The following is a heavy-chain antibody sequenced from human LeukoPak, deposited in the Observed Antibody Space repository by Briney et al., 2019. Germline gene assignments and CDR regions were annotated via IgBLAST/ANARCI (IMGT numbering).Heavy chain of an antibody. Sequence: GASLQISCKGSGSSFTSYWIGWVRQMPGKGLEWMGIIYPGDSGTRYSPSFQGQVTISADKSISTAYLKWTSLNASATAMYYCARPEMANTGVDYWGRGTLVTVSS. D-gene: IGHD5-24*01. CDR2: IYPGDSGT. CDR1: GSSFTSYW. V-gene: IGHV5-51*01. J-gene: IGHJ4*02. CDR3: ARPEMANTGVDY.